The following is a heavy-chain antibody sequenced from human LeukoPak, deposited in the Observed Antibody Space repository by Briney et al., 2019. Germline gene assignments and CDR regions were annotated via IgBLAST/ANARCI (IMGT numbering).Heavy chain of an antibody. V-gene: IGHV1-18*01. CDR2: ISAYNGNT. J-gene: IGHJ4*02. Sequence: GAPVKVSCKASGYTFASYGISWVRQAPGQGLEWMGWISAYNGNTNYAQKLQGRVTMTTDTSTSTAYMELRSLRSDDTAVYYCAREVMIGQWLVMDYWGQGTLVTVSS. CDR1: GYTFASYG. CDR3: AREVMIGQWLVMDY. D-gene: IGHD6-19*01.